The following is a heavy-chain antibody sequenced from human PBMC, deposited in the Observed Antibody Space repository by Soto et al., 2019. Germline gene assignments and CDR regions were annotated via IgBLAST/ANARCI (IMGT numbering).Heavy chain of an antibody. J-gene: IGHJ4*02. D-gene: IGHD2-15*01. CDR2: IIPIFGTA. V-gene: IGHV1-69*06. CDR3: ARGRKRGIVVVVAALRFDY. Sequence: SVKVSCKASGGTFSSYAISWVRQAPGQGXEWMGGIIPIFGTANYAQKFQGRVTITADKSTSTAYMELSSLRSEDTAVYYCARGRKRGIVVVVAALRFDYWGQGTLVTVSS. CDR1: GGTFSSYA.